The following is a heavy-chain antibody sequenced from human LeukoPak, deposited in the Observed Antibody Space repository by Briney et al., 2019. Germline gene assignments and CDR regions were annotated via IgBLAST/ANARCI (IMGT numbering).Heavy chain of an antibody. Sequence: SETLSLTCTDCGYSISSGYYWGWIRQPPGKGLEWIGSIYHSGSTYYNPSLKSRVTISVDTSKNQFSLKLSSVTAADTAVYYCARLRGYSGYDRSNWFDPWGQGTLVTVSS. D-gene: IGHD5-12*01. CDR2: IYHSGST. CDR3: ARLRGYSGYDRSNWFDP. CDR1: GYSISSGYY. J-gene: IGHJ5*02. V-gene: IGHV4-38-2*02.